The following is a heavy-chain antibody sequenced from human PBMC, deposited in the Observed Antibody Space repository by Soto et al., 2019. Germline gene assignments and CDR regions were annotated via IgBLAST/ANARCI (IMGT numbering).Heavy chain of an antibody. D-gene: IGHD6-13*01. Sequence: PGGSLRLSCAISEFTFYIYSMSWVRQAPGMGLEWVSSISSDSSYLYYSDSVKGRFTISRDNAKNSLFLQMNSLRAEDTAVYYCARGQSNSWHLDYWGQGTLVTVSS. J-gene: IGHJ4*02. CDR1: EFTFYIYS. CDR3: ARGQSNSWHLDY. V-gene: IGHV3-21*01. CDR2: ISSDSSYL.